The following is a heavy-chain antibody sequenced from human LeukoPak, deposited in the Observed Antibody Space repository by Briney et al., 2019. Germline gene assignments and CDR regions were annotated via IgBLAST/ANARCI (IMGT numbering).Heavy chain of an antibody. CDR1: GFTFSSYA. V-gene: IGHV3-23*01. CDR3: AKALPDRSSWYSWFDP. Sequence: GGSLRLSCAASGFTFSSYAMSWVRQAPGKGLEWVSAISGSGGSTYYADSVKGRFTISRDNSKNTLYLQMNSLRAEDAAVYYCAKALPDRSSWYSWFDPWGQGTLVTVSS. CDR2: ISGSGGST. J-gene: IGHJ5*02. D-gene: IGHD6-13*01.